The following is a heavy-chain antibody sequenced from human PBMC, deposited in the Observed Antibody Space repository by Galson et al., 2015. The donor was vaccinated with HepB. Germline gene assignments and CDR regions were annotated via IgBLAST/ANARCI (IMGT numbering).Heavy chain of an antibody. Sequence: SVKVSCKASGYTFTSKGISWVRQATGQGLEWMGWMNPNSGNTGYVQKFQGRVTMTRNTSTSTAYMELSSLRSEDTAMYYCARGRTGLGFNWFDPWGQGTQVTVSS. V-gene: IGHV1-8*01. CDR1: GYTFTSKG. D-gene: IGHD4-17*01. CDR3: ARGRTGLGFNWFDP. CDR2: MNPNSGNT. J-gene: IGHJ5*02.